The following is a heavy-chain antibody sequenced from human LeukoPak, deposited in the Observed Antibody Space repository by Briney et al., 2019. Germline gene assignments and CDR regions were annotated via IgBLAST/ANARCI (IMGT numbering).Heavy chain of an antibody. J-gene: IGHJ6*02. Sequence: ASVKVSCKASGYTFTSYAMHWVRQAPGQRLEWMGWINAGNGNTKYSQKFQGRVTITRDTSASTAYMELSSLRSGDTAVYYCARDFSSSWLYYYYYYGMDVWGQGTTVTVSS. CDR3: ARDFSSSWLYYYYYYGMDV. D-gene: IGHD6-13*01. CDR2: INAGNGNT. V-gene: IGHV1-3*01. CDR1: GYTFTSYA.